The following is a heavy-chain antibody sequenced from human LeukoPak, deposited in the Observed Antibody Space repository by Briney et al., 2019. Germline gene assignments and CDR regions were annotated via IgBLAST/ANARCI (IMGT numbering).Heavy chain of an antibody. CDR3: ARDRSWGSGLVEDY. Sequence: GGSLRLSCAASGFTFSSYRMSWVRQAPWKGLEWVANIKQDGSEKYYVDSVKGRFTISRDNAKNSLYLQMNSLRAEDTAVYYCARDRSWGSGLVEDYWGQGTLVTVSS. CDR1: GFTFSSYR. J-gene: IGHJ4*02. V-gene: IGHV3-7*01. CDR2: IKQDGSEK. D-gene: IGHD3-22*01.